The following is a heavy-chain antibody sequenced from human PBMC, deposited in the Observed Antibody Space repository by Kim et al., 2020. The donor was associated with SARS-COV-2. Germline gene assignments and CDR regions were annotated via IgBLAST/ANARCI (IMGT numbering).Heavy chain of an antibody. CDR1: GFTFSSYE. J-gene: IGHJ6*02. CDR3: AREFQLEETDYYYGMDV. V-gene: IGHV3-48*03. Sequence: GGSLRLSCAASGFTFSSYEMNWVRQAPGKGLEWVSYISSSGSTIYYADSVKGRFTISRDNAKNSLYLQMNSLRAEDTAVYYCAREFQLEETDYYYGMDVWGQGTTVTVSS. D-gene: IGHD1-1*01. CDR2: ISSSGSTI.